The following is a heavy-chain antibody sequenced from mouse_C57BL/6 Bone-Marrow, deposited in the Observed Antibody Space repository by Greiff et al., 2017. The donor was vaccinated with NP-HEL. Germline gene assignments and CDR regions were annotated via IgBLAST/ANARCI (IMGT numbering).Heavy chain of an antibody. Sequence: QVQLKESGPGLVQPSQSLSITCTVSGFSLTSYGVHWVRQSPGKGLEWLGVIWSGGSTDYNAAFIYRLSNSKDNSKSQVFCKMNSRQADDAAIYYCARKGANWDYFDDWGQGTTLTVSS. V-gene: IGHV2-2*01. CDR3: ARKGANWDYFDD. D-gene: IGHD4-1*01. J-gene: IGHJ2*01. CDR1: GFSLTSYG. CDR2: IWSGGST.